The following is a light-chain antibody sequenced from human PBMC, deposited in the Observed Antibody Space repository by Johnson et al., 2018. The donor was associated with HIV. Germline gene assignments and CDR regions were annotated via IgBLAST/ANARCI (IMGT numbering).Light chain of an antibody. J-gene: IGLJ1*01. V-gene: IGLV1-51*02. CDR3: GTWDSSLSAGGV. Sequence: QSVLTQPPSVSAAPGQKVTISCFGSDSNIGNNFVSWYQQFPGAAPKLLIYENNKRPSGIPDRFSGSKSGTSATLGITGLQTGDEADYYCGTWDSSLSAGGVFGTGTKVTVL. CDR1: DSNIGNNF. CDR2: ENN.